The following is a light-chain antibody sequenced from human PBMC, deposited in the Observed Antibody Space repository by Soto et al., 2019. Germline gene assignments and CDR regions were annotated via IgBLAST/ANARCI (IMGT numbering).Light chain of an antibody. J-gene: IGKJ1*01. V-gene: IGKV1-5*01. CDR3: QQYNSQWT. CDR2: DAS. Sequence: DIQMTQSPSTPSASVGDRVTITCRASQSISSWLAWYQQKPGKAPKLLIYDASSLESGVPSRFSGSGSGTEFTLTISSLQPDDFATYYCQQYNSQWTFGQGTKVDIK. CDR1: QSISSW.